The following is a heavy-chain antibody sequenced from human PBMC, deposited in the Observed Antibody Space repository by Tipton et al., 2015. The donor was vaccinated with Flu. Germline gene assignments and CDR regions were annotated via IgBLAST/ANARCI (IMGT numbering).Heavy chain of an antibody. CDR3: VKLRSYDIDIYFDN. CDR2: IYYRGRT. D-gene: IGHD3-9*01. J-gene: IGHJ4*02. CDR1: GGAISLDY. Sequence: TLSLTCTVSGGAISLDYWGWIRQPPGKGLEYMGHIYYRGRTNYNPSLKSRVTISVDRSKNQFSLKLRSVTAADTAVYYCVKLRSYDIDIYFDNWDQGTLVTVSS. V-gene: IGHV4-59*08.